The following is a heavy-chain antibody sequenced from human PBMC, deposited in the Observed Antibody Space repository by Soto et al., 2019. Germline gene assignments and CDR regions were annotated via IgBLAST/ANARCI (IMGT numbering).Heavy chain of an antibody. CDR3: ARVHSSSKYNQLHSFFHL. V-gene: IGHV1-8*01. Sequence: QAQLEQSGAEVKKPGASVKVSCKASGYVFTSYDIDWVRQAPGQGLEWLGWMNANTGETGYAKKFQGRVAMTRDRSMSTAYMKLSSLRSDDPAVYYCARVHSSSKYNQLHSFFHLWGQGSLVSVSS. CDR2: MNANTGET. D-gene: IGHD2-2*01. J-gene: IGHJ1*01. CDR1: GYVFTSYD.